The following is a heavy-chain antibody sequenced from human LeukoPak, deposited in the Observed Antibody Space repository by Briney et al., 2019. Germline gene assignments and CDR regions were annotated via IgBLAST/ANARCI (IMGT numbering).Heavy chain of an antibody. J-gene: IGHJ4*02. CDR3: ARGGSSWYAAYYFDY. Sequence: SETLSLTCTVSGGSISSYYWSWIRQPAGKGLEWIGRIYTSGSTNYNPSLKSRVTISVDTSKNQFSLKLSSVTAADTAVYYCARGGSSWYAAYYFDYWGQGTLVTVSS. CDR2: IYTSGST. D-gene: IGHD6-13*01. V-gene: IGHV4-4*07. CDR1: GGSISSYY.